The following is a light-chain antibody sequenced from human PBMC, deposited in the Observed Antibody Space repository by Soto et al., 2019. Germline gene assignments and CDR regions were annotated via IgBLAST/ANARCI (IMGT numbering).Light chain of an antibody. Sequence: QSVLTQPPSASGSPGQSVTISCTGTSSDVGGYNYVSWYQQHPGKAPELMIYEVSMRPPGVPDRFSGSKSGNTASLTVSGLQAEDEADYYCSSYAGSNNYVLFGGGTKLTVL. CDR3: SSYAGSNNYVL. V-gene: IGLV2-8*01. CDR1: SSDVGGYNY. J-gene: IGLJ2*01. CDR2: EVS.